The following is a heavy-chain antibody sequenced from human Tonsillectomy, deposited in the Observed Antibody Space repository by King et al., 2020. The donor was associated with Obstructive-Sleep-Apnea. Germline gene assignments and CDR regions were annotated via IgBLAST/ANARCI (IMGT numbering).Heavy chain of an antibody. J-gene: IGHJ6*02. D-gene: IGHD3-22*01. Sequence: QLVQSGGGLVQPGGSLRLSCAASGFTVSSNYMSWVRQAPGKGLEWVSVIYSGGGTYYADSVKGRFTISRHNSKNTLYLQMNSLRAEDTAVYYCARDKWYYDSSGLNYYYGMDVWGQGTTVTVSS. CDR2: IYSGGGT. CDR3: ARDKWYYDSSGLNYYYGMDV. CDR1: GFTVSSNY. V-gene: IGHV3-53*04.